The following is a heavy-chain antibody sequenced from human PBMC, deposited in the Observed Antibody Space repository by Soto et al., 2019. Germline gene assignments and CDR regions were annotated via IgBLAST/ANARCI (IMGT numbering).Heavy chain of an antibody. V-gene: IGHV1-2*02. D-gene: IGHD3-16*01. Sequence: ASVKVSCKASGYTFSGFYMHWVRQAPGQGLEWMGWINPNSGGTNYAQKFQGRVTMTRDTSISTAYMELSRLRSDDTAVYYCASVFGSYPHGPYWGQGTLVTVS. CDR3: ASVFGSYPHGPY. CDR2: INPNSGGT. J-gene: IGHJ4*02. CDR1: GYTFSGFY.